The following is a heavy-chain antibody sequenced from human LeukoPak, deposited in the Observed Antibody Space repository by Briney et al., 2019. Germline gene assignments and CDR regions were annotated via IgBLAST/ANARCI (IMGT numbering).Heavy chain of an antibody. Sequence: PSETLSLTCVVSGYSLSSGYYWGWIRQPPGKGLEWIGSIYHSGSTYYNPSLKSRVTISVDTSKNQFSLKLSSVTAADTAVYYCARGLTYYDFWSGHHPGSYYMDVWGKGTTVTVSS. CDR2: IYHSGST. D-gene: IGHD3-3*01. CDR3: ARGLTYYDFWSGHHPGSYYMDV. J-gene: IGHJ6*03. V-gene: IGHV4-38-2*01. CDR1: GYSLSSGYY.